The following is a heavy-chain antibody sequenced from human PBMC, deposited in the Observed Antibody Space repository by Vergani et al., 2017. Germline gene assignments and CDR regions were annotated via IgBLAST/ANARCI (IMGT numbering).Heavy chain of an antibody. Sequence: EVQLQESGGGLVKPGGSLRVSCAASGFSFSTSSINWVRQAPGKGLEWVSSISGRRNYIYYADSVKGRFTISRDNSKNSVYLQMNSLIAEDTAIYYCARKKYYDSKDYYQVEPFDYWGQGTLVTVSS. D-gene: IGHD3-22*01. V-gene: IGHV3-21*06. J-gene: IGHJ4*02. CDR2: ISGRRNYI. CDR3: ARKKYYDSKDYYQVEPFDY. CDR1: GFSFSTSS.